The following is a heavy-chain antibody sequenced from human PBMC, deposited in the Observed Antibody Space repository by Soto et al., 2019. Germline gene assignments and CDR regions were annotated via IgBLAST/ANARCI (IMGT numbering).Heavy chain of an antibody. V-gene: IGHV1-69*13. Sequence: ASVKVSCKASGGTFSSYAISWVRQAPGQGLEWMGGIIPIFGTANYAQKFQGRVTITADESTSTAYMELSSLRSEDTAVYCCARGAGNGSYYFDYWGQGTLVTVSS. CDR1: GGTFSSYA. D-gene: IGHD2-8*01. CDR3: ARGAGNGSYYFDY. CDR2: IIPIFGTA. J-gene: IGHJ4*02.